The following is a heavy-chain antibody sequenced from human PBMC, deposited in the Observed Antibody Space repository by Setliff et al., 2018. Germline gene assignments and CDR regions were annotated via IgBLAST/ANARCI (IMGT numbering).Heavy chain of an antibody. V-gene: IGHV5-51*01. Sequence: PGESLKISCKSSGYIFTNYWIGWVRQMPGEGLEWMGAIYPGDSDIRYSPSFQGQVTISTDTSINTAFLQWNNLKASDTAVYYCARRGERFFNWFDPWGQGTLVTVSS. D-gene: IGHD2-21*01. J-gene: IGHJ5*02. CDR1: GYIFTNYW. CDR2: IYPGDSDI. CDR3: ARRGERFFNWFDP.